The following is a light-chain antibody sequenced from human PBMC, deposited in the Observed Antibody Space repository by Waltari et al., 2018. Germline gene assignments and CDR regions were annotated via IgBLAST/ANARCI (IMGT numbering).Light chain of an antibody. CDR1: QGVGKY. J-gene: IGKJ1*01. CDR3: QKYDFLPAT. V-gene: IGKV3-20*01. CDR2: HTS. Sequence: EIVLTQSQGTLSLSPGESATLSCMASQGVGKYLAWYQQRPGQAPRLLLYHTSIRATGIPDRFSGSGYGTDFSLTISRLEPEDFAVYYCQKYDFLPATFGQGTTVEIK.